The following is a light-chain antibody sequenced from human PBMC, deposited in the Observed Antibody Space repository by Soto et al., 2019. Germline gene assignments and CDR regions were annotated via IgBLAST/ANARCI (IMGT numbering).Light chain of an antibody. J-gene: IGLJ2*01. V-gene: IGLV2-8*01. CDR2: EVT. CDR1: SSDVGGYNY. Sequence: QSALTQPPSVSGSPGQSVTISCTGTSSDVGGYNYVSWYQQHPGKAPKLIIYEVTKRPSGVPDRFSGSKSDNTASLTVSGLQAEDEADYYCSSYTRNNNFVLFGGGTKLTVL. CDR3: SSYTRNNNFVL.